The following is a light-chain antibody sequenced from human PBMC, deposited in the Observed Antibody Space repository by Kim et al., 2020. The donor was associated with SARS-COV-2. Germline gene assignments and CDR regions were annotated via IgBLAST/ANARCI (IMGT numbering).Light chain of an antibody. J-gene: IGLJ3*02. Sequence: QRVTISCTGSSSNIGAGYDVHWYQHLPRTAPKLLIYAYTNRPSGVPDRFSGSRSGTSASLAITGLQAEDEAHYYCQSYDSGLSAWVFGGGTKVTVL. CDR2: AYT. CDR1: SSNIGAGYD. V-gene: IGLV1-40*01. CDR3: QSYDSGLSAWV.